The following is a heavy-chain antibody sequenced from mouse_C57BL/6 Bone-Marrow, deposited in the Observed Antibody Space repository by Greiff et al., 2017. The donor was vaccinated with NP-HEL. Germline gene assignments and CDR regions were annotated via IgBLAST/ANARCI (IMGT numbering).Heavy chain of an antibody. J-gene: IGHJ4*01. D-gene: IGHD1-1*01. CDR3: TSPTHYGSSLSYYAMDY. CDR1: GYTFTDYE. Sequence: QVQLKQSGAELVRPGASVTLSCKASGYTFTDYEMHWVKQTPVHGLEWIGAIDPETGGTAYNQKFKGKAILTADKSSSTAYMELRSLPSEDSAVYYCTSPTHYGSSLSYYAMDYWGQGTSVTVSS. V-gene: IGHV1-15*01. CDR2: IDPETGGT.